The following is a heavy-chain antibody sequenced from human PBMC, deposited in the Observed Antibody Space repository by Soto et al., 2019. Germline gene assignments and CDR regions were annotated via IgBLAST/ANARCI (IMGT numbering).Heavy chain of an antibody. CDR2: IIPMLGIA. CDR3: VRPRGDYGEQLDY. D-gene: IGHD4-17*01. V-gene: IGHV1-69*02. J-gene: IGHJ4*02. CDR1: GGTFSSYT. Sequence: QVQLVQSGAEVKKPGSSVKVSCRASGGTFSSYTISWVRQAPGQGLEWMGRIIPMLGIANYAQKFQGRVTIIADKSTNIVYMELSSLRSEDTAVYYCVRPRGDYGEQLDYWGQGTLVTVSS.